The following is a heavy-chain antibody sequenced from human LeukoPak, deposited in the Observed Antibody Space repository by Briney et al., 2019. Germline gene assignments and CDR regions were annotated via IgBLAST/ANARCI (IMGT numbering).Heavy chain of an antibody. CDR1: GFTFSSYA. CDR3: AKSVQLERRPYYFDY. J-gene: IGHJ4*02. D-gene: IGHD1-1*01. Sequence: GGSLRLSCAASGFTFSSYAMSWVRQAPGKGLEWVSAISGSGGSTYYADSVKGRFTISRDNSKNTLYLQMNCLRAEDTAVYYCAKSVQLERRPYYFDYWGQGTLVTVSS. V-gene: IGHV3-23*01. CDR2: ISGSGGST.